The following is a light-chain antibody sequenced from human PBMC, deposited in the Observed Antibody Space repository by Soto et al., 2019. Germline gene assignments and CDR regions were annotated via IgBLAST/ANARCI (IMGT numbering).Light chain of an antibody. J-gene: IGKJ1*01. CDR2: GVS. Sequence: EIVLTQSPGSLSLSPGERATLSCRASQSVDSTFFAWYQKKPGQAPRLLMYGVSKRATGIPDRFSGSGSGIDFTLTNSRLETEDFPVNYYQQYMSSVPFCHPTRVEL. V-gene: IGKV3-20*01. CDR1: QSVDSTF. CDR3: QQYMSSVP.